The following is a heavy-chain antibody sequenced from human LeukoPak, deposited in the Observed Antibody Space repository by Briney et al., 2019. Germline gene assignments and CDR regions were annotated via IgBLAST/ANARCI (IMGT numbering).Heavy chain of an antibody. CDR2: ISGSGGST. Sequence: GRSLRLSCAASGFTFSSFAMSWVGQAPGKGLEWVSAISGSGGSTYSADSVKGRFTISRDNSKNTLYLQMNGLRAEDTAIYYCASSAGGVRHFDDFYRGNYFDYWGRGGLVTVSS. V-gene: IGHV3-23*01. J-gene: IGHJ4*02. CDR3: ASSAGGVRHFDDFYRGNYFDY. CDR1: GFTFSSFA. D-gene: IGHD3-9*01.